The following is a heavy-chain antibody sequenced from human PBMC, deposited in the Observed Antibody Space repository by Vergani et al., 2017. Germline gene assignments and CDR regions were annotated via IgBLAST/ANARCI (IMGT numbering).Heavy chain of an antibody. Sequence: QVQLEESGPGLVKPSETLSLTCAVSGYSISSGYYWGWIRQPPGKGLEWIGSIYHSGSTYSNPSLKSRVTISVAMSKNQFSLKLSSVTAADTAVYYCARLRLEDSGYDFGGMDVWGQGTTVTVSS. CDR2: IYHSGST. CDR3: ARLRLEDSGYDFGGMDV. D-gene: IGHD5-12*01. J-gene: IGHJ6*02. V-gene: IGHV4-38-2*01. CDR1: GYSISSGYY.